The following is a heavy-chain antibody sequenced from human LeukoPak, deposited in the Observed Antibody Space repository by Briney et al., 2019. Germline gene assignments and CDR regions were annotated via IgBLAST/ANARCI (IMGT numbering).Heavy chain of an antibody. Sequence: GASVKVSCKASGYTFTGYYMHWVRQAPGQGLEWMGWINPNSGGTNYAQQFQGRVTMTRDTSISTAYKELSRLRSDDTAVYYCARDPMGIAAAVVNWFDPWGQGTLVTVSS. J-gene: IGHJ5*02. CDR3: ARDPMGIAAAVVNWFDP. D-gene: IGHD6-13*01. V-gene: IGHV1-2*02. CDR1: GYTFTGYY. CDR2: INPNSGGT.